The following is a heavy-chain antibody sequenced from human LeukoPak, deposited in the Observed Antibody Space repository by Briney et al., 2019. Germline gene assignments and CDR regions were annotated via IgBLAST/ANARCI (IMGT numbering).Heavy chain of an antibody. V-gene: IGHV1-46*01. D-gene: IGHD2-21*02. Sequence: ASVKVSCKASGYTFTSYYMHWVRQVPGQGLEWMGIINPSGGSTSYAQKFQGRVTMTRDTSTSTVYMELSSLRSEDTAVYYCARGRQGTYCGGDCYSVAYWGQGTLVTVSS. CDR1: GYTFTSYY. J-gene: IGHJ4*02. CDR2: INPSGGST. CDR3: ARGRQGTYCGGDCYSVAY.